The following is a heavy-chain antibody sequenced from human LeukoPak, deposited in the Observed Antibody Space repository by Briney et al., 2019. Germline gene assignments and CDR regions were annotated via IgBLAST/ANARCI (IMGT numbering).Heavy chain of an antibody. CDR1: GDSVSSNSAA. Sequence: PSQTLSLTCAISGDSVSSNSAAWNWVRQSPSRGLEWLGRTYYRSKWYNDYAVSVKSRLTINPDTSKNQFSLQLNSVTPEDTAVYYCARSPNDIVLMVYAPLGGWFDPWGQGTLVTVSS. D-gene: IGHD2-8*01. V-gene: IGHV6-1*01. CDR3: ARSPNDIVLMVYAPLGGWFDP. J-gene: IGHJ5*02. CDR2: TYYRSKWYN.